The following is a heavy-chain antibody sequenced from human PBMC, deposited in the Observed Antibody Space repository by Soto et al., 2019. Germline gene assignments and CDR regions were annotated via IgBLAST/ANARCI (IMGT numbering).Heavy chain of an antibody. CDR2: IYYSGST. Sequence: PSETLSLTCTVSGGSISSGDYYWSWIRQPPGKGLEWIGYIYYSGSTYYNPSLKSRVTISVDTSKNQFSLKLSSVTAADTAVYYCARVKRYYYDSSGSKGFDYWGQGTL. CDR1: GGSISSGDYY. D-gene: IGHD3-22*01. J-gene: IGHJ4*02. V-gene: IGHV4-30-4*01. CDR3: ARVKRYYYDSSGSKGFDY.